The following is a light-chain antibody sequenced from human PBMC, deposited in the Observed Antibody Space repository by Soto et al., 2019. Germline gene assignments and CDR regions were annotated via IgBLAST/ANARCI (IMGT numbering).Light chain of an antibody. J-gene: IGLJ1*01. CDR2: EVN. Sequence: QSALTQPPSASGSPGQSVAISCTGTSSDVGGYNYVSWYQQHPGKAPKLMIYEVNKRPSGVPDRFSGSKSGNTASLTISGLQADDEADYHCGSFTGGITPYVFGTGTKLTVL. CDR3: GSFTGGITPYV. CDR1: SSDVGGYNY. V-gene: IGLV2-8*01.